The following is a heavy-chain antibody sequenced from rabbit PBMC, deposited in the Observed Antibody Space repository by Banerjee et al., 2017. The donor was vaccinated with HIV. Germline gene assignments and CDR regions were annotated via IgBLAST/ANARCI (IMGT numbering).Heavy chain of an antibody. V-gene: IGHV1S45*01. D-gene: IGHD1-1*01. Sequence: QEQLEESGGDLVQPEGSLTLTCTASGFSFSNKYVMCWVRQAPGKGLEWIACINTSSGNTVYASWAKGRSTVSKTSSTTVTLQMTSLTAADTATYFCARDYGASNSTYLSLWGPGTLVTVS. CDR2: INTSSGNT. CDR1: GFSFSNKYV. CDR3: ARDYGASNSTYLSL. J-gene: IGHJ6*01.